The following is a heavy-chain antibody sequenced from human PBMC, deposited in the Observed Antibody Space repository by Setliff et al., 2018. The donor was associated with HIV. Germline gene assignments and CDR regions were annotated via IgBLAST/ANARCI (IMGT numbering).Heavy chain of an antibody. J-gene: IGHJ6*03. CDR1: GGSFSGYY. Sequence: PSETLSLTCAVYGGSFSGYYWSWIRQPPGKGLEWIGEINHDRTTNYNPSLKSRVTISVDTSKNQFSLTLNSVTAADTAVYYCASEAWTSYRSSSGYYYYYMDVWGKGTTVTVSS. CDR2: INHDRTT. D-gene: IGHD6-6*01. CDR3: ASEAWTSYRSSSGYYYYYMDV. V-gene: IGHV4-34*01.